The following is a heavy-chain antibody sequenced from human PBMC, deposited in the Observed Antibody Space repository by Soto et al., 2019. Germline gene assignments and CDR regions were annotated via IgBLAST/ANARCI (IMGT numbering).Heavy chain of an antibody. V-gene: IGHV3-23*01. Sequence: GGSLRLSCTASGFIFSSYAMSWVRQAPGKGLEWVSAISASGDNAYYADSVKGRFTISRDRSKSLYLQMKSLRAEDTAIYYCAKFFVAGTRGYFDSWGQGPLVTVSS. CDR3: AKFFVAGTRGYFDS. CDR1: GFIFSSYA. J-gene: IGHJ4*02. CDR2: ISASGDNA. D-gene: IGHD6-19*01.